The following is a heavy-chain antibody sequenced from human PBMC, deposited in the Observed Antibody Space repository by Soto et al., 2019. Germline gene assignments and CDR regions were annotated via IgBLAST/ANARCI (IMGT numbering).Heavy chain of an antibody. D-gene: IGHD6-19*01. Sequence: SETLSLTCSFSGDSVTSHYLAWIRQSPEKGLEWIGYMHYAGFSNYNPSLKSRVTISAETAKNQFSLMMNSVTAADTAVYYCARLGSSGWYQGSYFDYWGQGTLVTVSS. V-gene: IGHV4-59*08. CDR3: ARLGSSGWYQGSYFDY. J-gene: IGHJ4*02. CDR2: MHYAGFS. CDR1: GDSVTSHY.